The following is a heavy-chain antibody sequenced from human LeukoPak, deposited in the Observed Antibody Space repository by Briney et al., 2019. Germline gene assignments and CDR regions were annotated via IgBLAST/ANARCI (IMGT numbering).Heavy chain of an antibody. D-gene: IGHD1-7*01. CDR3: ATIRGKLITGTTSRDY. CDR1: GFTFSSYG. CDR2: IRYDGSNK. V-gene: IGHV3-30*02. J-gene: IGHJ4*02. Sequence: GGSLRLSCAASGFTFSSYGMHWVRQAPGKGLEWVAFIRYDGSNKYYADYVKGRFTISRDNSKNTLYLKMNSLRAEDTAVYYCATIRGKLITGTTSRDYWGQGTLVTVSS.